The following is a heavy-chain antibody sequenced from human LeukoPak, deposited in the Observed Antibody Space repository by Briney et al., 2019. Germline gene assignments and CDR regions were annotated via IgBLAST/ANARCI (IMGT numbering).Heavy chain of an antibody. V-gene: IGHV4-4*08. D-gene: IGHD3-22*01. Sequence: AETLSLTCSVSGGSMFSYYWNWIRQSPGKGLEWIGFVYSNGMTTYNPSLRSRGTISIATSRNQFSLRLTSVTAADTATYYCTRRAYYDSSGYNPTAGYFDLWGCGTLVTVSS. CDR3: TRRAYYDSSGYNPTAGYFDL. CDR2: VYSNGMT. J-gene: IGHJ2*01. CDR1: GGSMFSYY.